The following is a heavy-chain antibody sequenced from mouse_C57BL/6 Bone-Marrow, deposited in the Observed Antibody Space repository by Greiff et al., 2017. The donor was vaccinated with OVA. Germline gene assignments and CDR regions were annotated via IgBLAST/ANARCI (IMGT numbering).Heavy chain of an antibody. Sequence: QVQLQQPGAELVKPGASVKLSCKASGYTFTSYWMQWVKQRPGQGLEWIGAIDASDSYTNYNQKLKGPATFTVDTSYSTAYMQLSSLTSEDSAVYYCARETSVVATDFDVWGTGTTVTVSS. J-gene: IGHJ1*03. CDR1: GYTFTSYW. CDR2: IDASDSYT. D-gene: IGHD1-1*01. V-gene: IGHV1-50*01. CDR3: ARETSVVATDFDV.